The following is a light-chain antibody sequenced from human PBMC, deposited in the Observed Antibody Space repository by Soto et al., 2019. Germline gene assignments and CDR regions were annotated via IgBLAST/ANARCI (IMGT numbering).Light chain of an antibody. CDR2: EGS. J-gene: IGLJ3*02. CDR3: CSYAGSSTFWV. Sequence: QSALTQPASVSGSPGQSIPISCTGTSSDVGSYNLVSWYQHHPGKAPKLMIYEGSKRPSGVSNRFSGSKSGNTASLTISGLQAEDEADYYCCSYAGSSTFWVFGGGTKLTVL. V-gene: IGLV2-23*03. CDR1: SSDVGSYNL.